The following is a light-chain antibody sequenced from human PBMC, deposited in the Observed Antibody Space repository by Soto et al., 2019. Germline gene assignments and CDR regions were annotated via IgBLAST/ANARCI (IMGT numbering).Light chain of an antibody. CDR2: DAS. V-gene: IGKV3-11*01. Sequence: DIVLTQSPATLSLSTGESATLSCRASQSVGSFLAWYQHKPGQAPRLLIYDASNRAPGIPARFSGSGSGTDFTLTLGSLEPEDFAVYYCQQRTNRLLTFGGETKVEIK. CDR1: QSVGSF. J-gene: IGKJ4*01. CDR3: QQRTNRLLT.